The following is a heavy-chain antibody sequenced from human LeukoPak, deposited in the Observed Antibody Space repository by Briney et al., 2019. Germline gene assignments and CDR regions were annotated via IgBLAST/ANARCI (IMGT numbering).Heavy chain of an antibody. V-gene: IGHV3-33*06. CDR1: GFTFSSYA. D-gene: IGHD2-2*01. CDR2: IWYDGSNK. J-gene: IGHJ4*02. CDR3: AKELRYCSSTSCPNYFDY. Sequence: GGSLRLSCAASGFTFSSYAMNWVRQAPGKGLEWVAVIWYDGSNKYYADSVKGRFTISRDNSKNTLYLQMNSLRAEDTAVYYCAKELRYCSSTSCPNYFDYWGQGTLVTVSS.